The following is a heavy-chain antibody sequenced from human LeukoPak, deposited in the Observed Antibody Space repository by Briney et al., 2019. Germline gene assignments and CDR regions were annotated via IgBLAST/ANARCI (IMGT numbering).Heavy chain of an antibody. CDR3: SKNLAAACPEGAFYI. D-gene: IGHD6-13*01. CDR1: GFTFDDHA. Sequence: PGGSLRLSCAASGFTFDDHAMHWVRQAPGKGLEWVSGISWNSGSIHYADSVKGRFTISRDNAKNSLYLQMNSLRPEDTALYYWSKNLAAACPEGAFYIWGQRAKGTVLS. CDR2: ISWNSGSI. J-gene: IGHJ3*02. V-gene: IGHV3-9*01.